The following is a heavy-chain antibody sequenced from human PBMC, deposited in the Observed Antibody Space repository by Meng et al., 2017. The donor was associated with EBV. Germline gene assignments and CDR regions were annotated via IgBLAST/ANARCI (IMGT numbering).Heavy chain of an antibody. CDR2: INAGDGYT. J-gene: IGHJ4*02. CDR3: ANNPY. Sequence: QVQVVQSGAEVKKPGASVKVSCKASGYTFTTYTMHWVRQAPGQRLEWMGWINAGDGYTKYSQKFQGRVTITRDTSASTVYMELSSLTSEDTAVYYCANNPYWGQGTLVTVSS. V-gene: IGHV1-3*01. D-gene: IGHD5-24*01. CDR1: GYTFTTYT.